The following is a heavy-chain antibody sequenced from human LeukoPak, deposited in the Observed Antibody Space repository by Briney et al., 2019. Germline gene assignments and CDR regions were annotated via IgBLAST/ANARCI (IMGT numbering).Heavy chain of an antibody. Sequence: GGSLRLSCAASGFTFSDYYMSWIRQAPGKGLEWVSYISSSGSTIYYADSVKGRFTISRDNAKNSLYLQMNSLRAEDTAVYYCARGMTYYDSSGYYHDGDYWGQGTLVTVSS. CDR3: ARGMTYYDSSGYYHDGDY. CDR2: ISSSGSTI. V-gene: IGHV3-11*04. D-gene: IGHD3-22*01. CDR1: GFTFSDYY. J-gene: IGHJ4*02.